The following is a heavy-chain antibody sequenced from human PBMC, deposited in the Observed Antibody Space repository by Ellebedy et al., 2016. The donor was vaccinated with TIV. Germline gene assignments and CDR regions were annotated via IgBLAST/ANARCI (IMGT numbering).Heavy chain of an antibody. Sequence: GESLKISCAASGFTVSSNYMSWVRQAPGKGLEWVSVIYSGGSTYYADSVKGRFTISSDNSKNTLYLQMNSLRAEDTAVYYCAGSQGPPYFDYWGQGTLVTVSS. CDR3: AGSQGPPYFDY. CDR1: GFTVSSNY. J-gene: IGHJ4*02. V-gene: IGHV3-66*01. CDR2: IYSGGST.